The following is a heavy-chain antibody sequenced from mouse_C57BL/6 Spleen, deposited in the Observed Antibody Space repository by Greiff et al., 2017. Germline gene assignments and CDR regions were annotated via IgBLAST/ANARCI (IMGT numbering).Heavy chain of an antibody. Sequence: VQLQQSGAELVRPGASVTLSCKASGYTFTDYEMHWVKQTPVHGLEWIGAIDPETGGTAYTQKFKGKAILTADKSSSTAYMELRSLTSEDSAVYYCTKASTITTVGGFDYWGQGTTLTVSS. CDR2: IDPETGGT. CDR3: TKASTITTVGGFDY. J-gene: IGHJ2*01. V-gene: IGHV1-15*01. D-gene: IGHD1-1*01. CDR1: GYTFTDYE.